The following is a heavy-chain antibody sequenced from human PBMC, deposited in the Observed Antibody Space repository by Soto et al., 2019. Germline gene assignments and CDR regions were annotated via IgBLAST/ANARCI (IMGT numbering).Heavy chain of an antibody. CDR1: GGSISSGGYY. D-gene: IGHD3-10*01. V-gene: IGHV4-31*01. CDR3: ARDSIGYYGAGRPGLYYYYGRGA. CDR2: IYYSGST. J-gene: IGHJ6*02. Sequence: QVQLQESGPGLVKPSQTLSLTCTVSGGSISSGGYYWSWIRQHPGKGLEWIGYIYYSGSTYYNPSLKSQVPLSVDTPKNQYSLKLSSVTAADTAVYYCARDSIGYYGAGRPGLYYYYGRGAWGQGTTVTVSS.